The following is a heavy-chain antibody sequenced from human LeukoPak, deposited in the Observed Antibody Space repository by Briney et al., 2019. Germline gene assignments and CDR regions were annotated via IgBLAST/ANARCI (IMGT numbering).Heavy chain of an antibody. CDR3: ARGSPLIYGSGSYGVDY. Sequence: ASVCASPKASGYSFTSYDINWVRQATGQGLEWMGWMNPNSGNIGYAQRFQGRLTMTTNTSISTAYMELSSLRSEDTAVYYCARGSPLIYGSGSYGVDYWGKGTLVTVSS. V-gene: IGHV1-8*01. CDR1: GYSFTSYD. D-gene: IGHD3-10*01. J-gene: IGHJ4*02. CDR2: MNPNSGNI.